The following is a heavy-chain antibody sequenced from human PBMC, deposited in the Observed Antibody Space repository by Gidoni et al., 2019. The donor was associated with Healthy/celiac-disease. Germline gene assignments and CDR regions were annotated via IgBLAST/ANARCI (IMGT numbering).Heavy chain of an antibody. CDR3: ARSYYYYRDV. V-gene: IGHV4-31*03. J-gene: IGHJ6*03. Sequence: QVQLQDSGPVLVKPSQTLSLTCTVSVGSISSGGYYWSWILPHPGKGLEWIGYIYYSGRTEYNPSLKSRVTISVDTAKNQFSRKLSSVTAADTAVYYCARSYYYYRDVWGKGTTVTVSS. CDR1: VGSISSGGYY. CDR2: IYYSGRT.